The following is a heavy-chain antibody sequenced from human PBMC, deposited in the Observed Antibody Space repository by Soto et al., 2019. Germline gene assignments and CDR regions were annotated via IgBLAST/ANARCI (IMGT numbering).Heavy chain of an antibody. Sequence: EIQLVESGGGLIQAGGSLRLSCAASGFIVRDNFMIWVRQAPGKGLEWVSALYRGGVAYYADAVKGRFIISRDNPENTLYLQMNRLRADDTAVYYCAKGEQLWEPFDHWGQGTQVTVSS. D-gene: IGHD5-18*01. J-gene: IGHJ4*02. CDR2: LYRGGVA. V-gene: IGHV3-53*01. CDR3: AKGEQLWEPFDH. CDR1: GFIVRDNF.